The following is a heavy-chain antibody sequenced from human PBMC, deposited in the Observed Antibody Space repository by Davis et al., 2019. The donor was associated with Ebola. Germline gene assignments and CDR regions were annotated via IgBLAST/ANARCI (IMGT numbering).Heavy chain of an antibody. CDR2: ARRKVDNYDT. J-gene: IGHJ6*02. CDR1: GFTFSDHY. CDR3: AKGGAGYCSSTSCYRVNYYGMDV. D-gene: IGHD2-2*02. Sequence: GESLKISCAASGFTFSDHYMDWVRQAPGRGLEWVGRARRKVDNYDTEYAASVKGRFIISRDDSTNSLYLQMNSLRAEDTAVYYCAKGGAGYCSSTSCYRVNYYGMDVWGQGTTVTVSS. V-gene: IGHV3-72*01.